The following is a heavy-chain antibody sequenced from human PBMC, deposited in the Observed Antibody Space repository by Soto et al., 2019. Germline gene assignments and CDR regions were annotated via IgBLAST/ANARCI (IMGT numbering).Heavy chain of an antibody. CDR1: GFTFSSYG. CDR3: ARVGSSSSSWYYYYYGMDV. Sequence: VGSVRLSCAASGFTFSSYGMYWVRQAPGKGLEWVAVIWYDGSNKYYADSVKGRFTISRDNSKNTLYLQMNSLRAEDTAVYYCARVGSSSSSWYYYYYGMDVWGQGTTVTVSS. V-gene: IGHV3-33*01. J-gene: IGHJ6*02. CDR2: IWYDGSNK. D-gene: IGHD6-6*01.